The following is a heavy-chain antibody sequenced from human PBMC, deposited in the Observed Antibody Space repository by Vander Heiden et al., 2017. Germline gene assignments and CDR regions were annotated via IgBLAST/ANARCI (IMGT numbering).Heavy chain of an antibody. V-gene: IGHV3-7*01. Sequence: EEHLVESGGGLVQPGGSLRPPCAASEFIFSSFWMNWVRQAPGKGLEWVANIKQDGTERYYVDSVKGRFTISRDNAKNSLYLQMNSLRADDTAVYYCARGAFQGVGVEQYYFGLGVWGQGTTVTVSS. CDR3: ARGAFQGVGVEQYYFGLGV. CDR1: EFIFSSFW. J-gene: IGHJ6*02. CDR2: IKQDGTER. D-gene: IGHD1-26*01.